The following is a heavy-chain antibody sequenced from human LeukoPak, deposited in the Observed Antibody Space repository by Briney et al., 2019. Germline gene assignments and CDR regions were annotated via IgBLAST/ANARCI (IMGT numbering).Heavy chain of an antibody. J-gene: IGHJ3*02. D-gene: IGHD2-21*01. Sequence: GGSLRLSCAASGFTFSSYAMSWVRQAPGKGLEWVSAVNSRSDSIHYADSVKGRFTISRDSSKNTLYLQMNSLRAEDTAVYYCAKVARWGSAVTFDTFDIWGQGTMVTVSS. CDR2: VNSRSDSI. CDR3: AKVARWGSAVTFDTFDI. CDR1: GFTFSSYA. V-gene: IGHV3-23*01.